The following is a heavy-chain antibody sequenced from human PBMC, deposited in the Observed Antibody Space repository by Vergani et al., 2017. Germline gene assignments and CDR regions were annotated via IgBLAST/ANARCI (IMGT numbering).Heavy chain of an antibody. J-gene: IGHJ5*02. Sequence: QVQLVQSGAEVKKPGSSVKVSCKASGGTFSSYAISWVRQAPGQGLEWMGGIIPIFGTENYAQKFQGRVKSTADESPRTAYMELSSLRSEDTAVYYCAGDVGDSSGHWFDPWGQGTLVTVSS. D-gene: IGHD6-19*01. CDR3: AGDVGDSSGHWFDP. CDR2: IIPIFGTE. V-gene: IGHV1-69*01. CDR1: GGTFSSYA.